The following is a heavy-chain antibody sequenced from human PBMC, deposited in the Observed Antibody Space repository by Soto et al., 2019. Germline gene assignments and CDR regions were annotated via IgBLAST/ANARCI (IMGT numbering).Heavy chain of an antibody. CDR2: TYYNGNA. V-gene: IGHV4-39*01. D-gene: IGHD3-22*01. Sequence: PSEPLSLTCTVSGGSIDRSNYYWDWIRQPPGKGLEWIGTTYYNGNAYYNPSLKSRVTMSVDTSKNQFSLELISVTAADTAVYYCARHFVAVVIKGWGYWGQGTLVTVSS. J-gene: IGHJ4*02. CDR1: GGSIDRSNYY. CDR3: ARHFVAVVIKGWGY.